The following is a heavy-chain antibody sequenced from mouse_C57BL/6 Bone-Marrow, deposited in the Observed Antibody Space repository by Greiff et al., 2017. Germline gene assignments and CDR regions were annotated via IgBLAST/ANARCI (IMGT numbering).Heavy chain of an antibody. CDR2: IDPNSGGT. D-gene: IGHD1-1*01. J-gene: IGHJ2*01. CDR1: GYTFTSYW. CDR3: SRLEGDYGSSYSRDYFDY. V-gene: IGHV1-62-3*01. Sequence: QVQLKQPGAELVKPGASVKLSCKASGYTFTSYWMHWVKQRPGRGLEWIGRIDPNSGGTKYNEKFKSKATLTVDKPSSTAYMQLRSLTSEDTAVYYCSRLEGDYGSSYSRDYFDYWGQGTTLTVSS.